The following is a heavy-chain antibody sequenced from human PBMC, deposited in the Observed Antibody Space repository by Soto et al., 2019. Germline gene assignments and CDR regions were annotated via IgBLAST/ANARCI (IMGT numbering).Heavy chain of an antibody. CDR2: IKQDGSEK. CDR3: AKDRGIITMIVVVIGRGFDY. V-gene: IGHV3-7*03. Sequence: EVQLVESGGGLVQPGGSLRLSCAASGFTFSSYWMSWVRQAPGKGLEWVANIKQDGSEKYYVDSVKGRFTISRDNAKNSLYLQMNSLRAEDTAVYYCAKDRGIITMIVVVIGRGFDYWGQGTLVTVSS. J-gene: IGHJ4*02. CDR1: GFTFSSYW. D-gene: IGHD3-22*01.